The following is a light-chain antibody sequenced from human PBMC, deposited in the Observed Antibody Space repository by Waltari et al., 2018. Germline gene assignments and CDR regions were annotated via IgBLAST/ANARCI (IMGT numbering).Light chain of an antibody. V-gene: IGKV3-11*01. CDR1: HSVSNL. Sequence: EVVLTQSPATLSLSPGERATLSCRASHSVSNLLAWYQQKPGQAPRLLIYDASNTATGIPARFSGSGSGTDFTLTISSLEPEDFAVYYCQQRSNWPLTFGGGTKVEIK. CDR3: QQRSNWPLT. J-gene: IGKJ4*01. CDR2: DAS.